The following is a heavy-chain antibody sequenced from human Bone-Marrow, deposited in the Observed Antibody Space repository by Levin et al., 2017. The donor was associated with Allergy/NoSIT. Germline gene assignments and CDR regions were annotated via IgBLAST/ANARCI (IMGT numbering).Heavy chain of an antibody. CDR3: ARRQKSGIYDSSGYYYDYFDY. Sequence: KISCKASGGTFSSYAISWVRQAPGQGLEWMGGIIPIFGTANYAQKFQGRVTITADESTSTAYMELSSLRSEDTAVYYCARRQKSGIYDSSGYYYDYFDYWGQGTLVTVSS. CDR1: GGTFSSYA. D-gene: IGHD3-22*01. J-gene: IGHJ4*02. V-gene: IGHV1-69*01. CDR2: IIPIFGTA.